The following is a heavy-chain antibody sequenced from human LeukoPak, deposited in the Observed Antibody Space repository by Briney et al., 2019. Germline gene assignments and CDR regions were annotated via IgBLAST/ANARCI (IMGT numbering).Heavy chain of an antibody. D-gene: IGHD7-27*01. V-gene: IGHV3-48*01. Sequence: GGSLRLSCAASGFTFSSYTMNWVRQPPGKGLEWVSNIGTSSTTIYYADSVKGRFTISRDNAKNSLYLQMNSLRADDTAVYYCASSALGRADWLDPWGLGTPVTVSS. J-gene: IGHJ5*02. CDR2: IGTSSTTI. CDR3: ASSALGRADWLDP. CDR1: GFTFSSYT.